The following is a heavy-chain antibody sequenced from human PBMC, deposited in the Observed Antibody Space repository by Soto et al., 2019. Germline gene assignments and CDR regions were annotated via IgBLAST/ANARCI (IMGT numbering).Heavy chain of an antibody. CDR2: IYYSGST. CDR3: ARRHGDYAIFDY. V-gene: IGHV4-59*01. Sequence: SETLSLTCTVSGGSISSYYWSWIRQPPGKGLEWIGYIYYSGSTNYNPSLKSRVTISVDTSKNQFSLKLSSVTAADTAVYYCARRHGDYAIFDYWGQGTLVTVSS. CDR1: GGSISSYY. J-gene: IGHJ4*02. D-gene: IGHD4-17*01.